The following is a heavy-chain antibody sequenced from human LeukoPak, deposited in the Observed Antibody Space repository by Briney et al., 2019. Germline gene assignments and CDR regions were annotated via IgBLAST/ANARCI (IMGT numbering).Heavy chain of an antibody. V-gene: IGHV3-30*03. CDR1: GFTFSSYG. Sequence: GGSLRLSCAASGFTFSSYGMHWVRQAPGKGLEWVAVISYDGSNKYYADSVKGRFTTSRDNSKNTLYLQMNSLRSEDTAVYHCATDYYDSSGSMGYWGQGTLVTVSS. CDR3: ATDYYDSSGSMGY. CDR2: ISYDGSNK. J-gene: IGHJ4*02. D-gene: IGHD3-22*01.